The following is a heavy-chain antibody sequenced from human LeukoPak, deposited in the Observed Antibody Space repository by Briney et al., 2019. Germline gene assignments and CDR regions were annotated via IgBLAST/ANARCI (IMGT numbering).Heavy chain of an antibody. V-gene: IGHV4-34*01. CDR2: INHSGST. Sequence: ETLSLTCAVYGGSFSGYYWSWIRQPPGKGLEWIGEINHSGSTNYNPSLKSRVTISVDTSKNQFSLRLSSVTAADTAVYYCARGRAAAGYNWFDPWGQGTLVTVSS. CDR3: ARGRAAAGYNWFDP. J-gene: IGHJ5*02. CDR1: GGSFSGYY. D-gene: IGHD6-13*01.